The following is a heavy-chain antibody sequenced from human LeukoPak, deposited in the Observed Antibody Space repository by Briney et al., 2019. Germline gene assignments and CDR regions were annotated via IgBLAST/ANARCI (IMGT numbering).Heavy chain of an antibody. V-gene: IGHV1-2*02. J-gene: IGHJ6*02. D-gene: IGHD3-3*01. CDR1: GYTFTGYY. Sequence: ASVKVSCKASGYTFTGYYMHWVRQAPGQGLEWMGWINPNSGGTNYAQKFQGRVTMTRDTSISTAYMELSRLRSDDTAVYYCARDKQVVNYDFWSVSYYGMDVWGRGTTVTVSS. CDR2: INPNSGGT. CDR3: ARDKQVVNYDFWSVSYYGMDV.